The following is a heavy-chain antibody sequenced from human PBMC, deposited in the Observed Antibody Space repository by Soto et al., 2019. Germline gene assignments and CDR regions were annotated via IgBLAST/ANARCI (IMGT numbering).Heavy chain of an antibody. Sequence: ASVKVSCKASGYTFTSYGLSWVRQAPGQGLERMGLLSAYNGKTNYAQKLQGRVTMTTDTSTSTAYMELRSLRSDDTAVYYCARDPSYDILTGHNWFDPWGQGTLVTVSS. CDR1: GYTFTSYG. V-gene: IGHV1-18*04. J-gene: IGHJ5*02. D-gene: IGHD3-9*01. CDR3: ARDPSYDILTGHNWFDP. CDR2: LSAYNGKT.